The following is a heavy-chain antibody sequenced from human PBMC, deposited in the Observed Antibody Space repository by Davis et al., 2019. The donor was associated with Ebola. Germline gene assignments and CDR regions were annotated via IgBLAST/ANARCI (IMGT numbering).Heavy chain of an antibody. V-gene: IGHV1-3*01. CDR2: INAGNGNT. CDR3: ARDAVVVVPAIRFDY. J-gene: IGHJ4*02. Sequence: AASVKVSCKASGYTFTSYAMHWVRQAPGQRLEWMGWINAGNGNTKYSQMLQGRVTMTTDTSTSTAYMELRSLRSDDTAVYYCARDAVVVVPAIRFDYWGQGTLVTVSS. CDR1: GYTFTSYA. D-gene: IGHD2-21*02.